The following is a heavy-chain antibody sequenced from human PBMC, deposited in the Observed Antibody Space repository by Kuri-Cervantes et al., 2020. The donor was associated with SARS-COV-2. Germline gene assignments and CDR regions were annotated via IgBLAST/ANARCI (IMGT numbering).Heavy chain of an antibody. D-gene: IGHD6-13*01. CDR2: HDTEDDEI. Sequence: ASVKVSCKVSGYSFTELSIHWVRQAPGKGLEWMGGHDTEDDEIIYAQKFQGRVTMTRDTSISTAYTELSRLRSDDTAVYYCARLLVSGVSSSWYLLSRPNDYYYYMDVWGKGTTVTVSS. CDR3: ARLLVSGVSSSWYLLSRPNDYYYYMDV. CDR1: GYSFTELS. V-gene: IGHV1-24*01. J-gene: IGHJ6*03.